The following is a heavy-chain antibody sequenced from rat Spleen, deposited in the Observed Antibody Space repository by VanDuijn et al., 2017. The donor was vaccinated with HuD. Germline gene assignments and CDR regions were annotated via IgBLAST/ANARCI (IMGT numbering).Heavy chain of an antibody. CDR1: GFTFNNYW. CDR3: TRKDTRGYVMDA. J-gene: IGHJ4*01. CDR2: ISYEGSST. D-gene: IGHD1-4*01. Sequence: EVQLVESGGGLVQPGRSLKLACIASGFTFNNYWMTWIRQAPGKGLEWVASISYEGSSTYYGDSVKGRFTISRDNAKSTLYLQMNSLRSEDTATYYCTRKDTRGYVMDAWGQGASVTVSS. V-gene: IGHV5-31*01.